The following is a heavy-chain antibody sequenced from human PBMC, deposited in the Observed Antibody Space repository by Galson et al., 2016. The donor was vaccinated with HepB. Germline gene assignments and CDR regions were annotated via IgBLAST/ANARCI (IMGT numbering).Heavy chain of an antibody. J-gene: IGHJ4*02. CDR3: TRGGLQYYFDC. Sequence: SLRLSCAASGFTFSTYDMNWVRQAPGKGLEWVSSIGPTGSNKHSADPVKGRIAISRDNAKNSMYLQLNSLRDEDTAVYYCTRGGLQYYFDCWGQGALVTVSS. CDR2: IGPTGSNK. CDR1: GFTFSTYD. V-gene: IGHV3-21*06. D-gene: IGHD4-11*01.